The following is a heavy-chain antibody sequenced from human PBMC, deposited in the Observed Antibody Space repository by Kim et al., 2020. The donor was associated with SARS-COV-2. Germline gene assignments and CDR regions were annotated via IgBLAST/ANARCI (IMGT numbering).Heavy chain of an antibody. J-gene: IGHJ6*02. Sequence: ASVKVSCKASGYTFTSYYMHWVRQAPGQGLEWMGIINPSGGSTSYAQKFQGRVTMTRDTSTSTVYMELSSLRSEDTAVYYCARDGVLWGHESYYDIFTGYYPYYYGMDVWGQGTTVTVSS. CDR1: GYTFTSYY. CDR3: ARDGVLWGHESYYDIFTGYYPYYYGMDV. V-gene: IGHV1-46*01. CDR2: INPSGGST. D-gene: IGHD3-9*01.